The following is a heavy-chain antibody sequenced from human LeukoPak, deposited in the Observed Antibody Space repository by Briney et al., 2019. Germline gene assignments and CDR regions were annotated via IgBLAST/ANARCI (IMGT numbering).Heavy chain of an antibody. CDR1: GFTFSSYE. Sequence: GGSLRLSCAASGFTFSSYEMNWVRQAPRKGLEWLPYISSTGNTKKYTDSVKGRFIISRDNAKNSLFLQMNSLRAEDTAVYYCARDPSGSTGYFDYWGQGILATVSP. J-gene: IGHJ4*02. D-gene: IGHD1-26*01. CDR3: ARDPSGSTGYFDY. V-gene: IGHV3-48*03. CDR2: ISSTGNTK.